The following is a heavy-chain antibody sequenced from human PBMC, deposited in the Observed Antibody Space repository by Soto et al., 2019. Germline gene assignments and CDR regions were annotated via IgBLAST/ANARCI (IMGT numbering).Heavy chain of an antibody. CDR1: GGSFSGYY. D-gene: IGHD3-3*01. CDR3: ARGNWGYYDFWSAPYYYYYMDV. Sequence: PSETLSLTCAVYGGSFSGYYLSWIRQPPGKGLEWIGEINHSGSTNYNPSLKSRVTISVDTSKNQFSLKLSSVTAADTAVYYCARGNWGYYDFWSAPYYYYYMDVWGKGTTVTVSS. J-gene: IGHJ6*03. V-gene: IGHV4-34*01. CDR2: INHSGST.